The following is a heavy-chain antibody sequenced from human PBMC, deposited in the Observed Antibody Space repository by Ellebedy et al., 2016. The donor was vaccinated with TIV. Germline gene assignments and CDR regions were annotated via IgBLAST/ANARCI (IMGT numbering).Heavy chain of an antibody. CDR1: GFTFSYYG. CDR3: AKGSSSSYFDY. Sequence: PGGSLRLSCAASGFTFSYYGMHWVRQAPGKGLEWVAFIQYDGSNKYYADSVKGRFTTSRDNSKNTLYLQMNSLRAEDTAVYYCAKGSSSSYFDYWGQGTLVTVSS. CDR2: IQYDGSNK. V-gene: IGHV3-30*02. J-gene: IGHJ4*02.